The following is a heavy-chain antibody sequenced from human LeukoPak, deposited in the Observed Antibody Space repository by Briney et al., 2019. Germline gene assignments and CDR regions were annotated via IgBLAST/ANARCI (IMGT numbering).Heavy chain of an antibody. CDR2: ITTYNRNT. J-gene: IGHJ6*04. D-gene: IGHD5-12*01. Sequence: ASVKVSRKASVYTLTSYGINGIRQHPRQGLELIGWITTYNRNTNYAQKLQGRFTMTTDTSTSTAYMELRSLRSDDTAVYYCARESVATGRMDVWGKGTTVTVSS. CDR1: VYTLTSYG. V-gene: IGHV1-18*04. CDR3: ARESVATGRMDV.